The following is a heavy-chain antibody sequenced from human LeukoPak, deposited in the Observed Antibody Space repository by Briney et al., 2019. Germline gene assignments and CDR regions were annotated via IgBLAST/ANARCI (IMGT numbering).Heavy chain of an antibody. Sequence: GGSLRHSCAASGFSFRSYAMHWVRQAPTKGLEWVAVISDEGNGKYYADSVKGRFTVSRDNSQNTLDLQMNSLTTDDTAVYYCARGQFTRSIALNRGVIITSDFDWWGQGTLVTVSP. CDR2: ISDEGNGK. CDR1: GFSFRSYA. J-gene: IGHJ4*02. CDR3: ARGQFTRSIALNRGVIITSDFDW. D-gene: IGHD3-10*01. V-gene: IGHV3-30-3*01.